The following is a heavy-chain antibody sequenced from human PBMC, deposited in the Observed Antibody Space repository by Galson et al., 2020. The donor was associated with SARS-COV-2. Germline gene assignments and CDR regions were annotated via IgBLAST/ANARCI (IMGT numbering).Heavy chain of an antibody. CDR1: GGSISSGGYY. D-gene: IGHD3-10*01. V-gene: IGHV4-31*03. CDR2: IYYSGST. J-gene: IGHJ5*02. CDR3: ARANLWFGELLSERWFDP. Sequence: SETLSLTFTVSGGSISSGGYYWSWIRQHPGKGLEWIGYIYYSGSTYYNPSLKSRVTISVDTSKNQFSLKLSSVTAADTAVYYCARANLWFGELLSERWFDPWGQGTLVTVSS.